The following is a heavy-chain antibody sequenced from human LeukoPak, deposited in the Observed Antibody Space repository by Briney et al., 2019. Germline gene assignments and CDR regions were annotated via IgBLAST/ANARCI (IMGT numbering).Heavy chain of an antibody. V-gene: IGHV3-23*01. Sequence: GGSPRLSCAASGFTFSSYGMSWVRQAPGKGLEWVSAISGSGGSTYYADSMKGRFTISRDNAKNSLYLQLNSLRAEDTAVYYCARDPYSGSYSDYYYYYMDVWGKGTTVTVSS. CDR3: ARDPYSGSYSDYYYYYMDV. D-gene: IGHD1-26*01. CDR1: GFTFSSYG. CDR2: ISGSGGST. J-gene: IGHJ6*03.